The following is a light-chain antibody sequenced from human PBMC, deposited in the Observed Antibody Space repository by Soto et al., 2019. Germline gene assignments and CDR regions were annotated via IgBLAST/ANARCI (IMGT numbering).Light chain of an antibody. J-gene: IGKJ4*01. CDR3: QQRSNWPPLT. CDR1: QSIGTS. CDR2: DVS. Sequence: DIVLTQSPATLSLSPGERATLSCRASQSIGTSLGWYQQKPGQAPRLLIYDVSNRATGIPARFSGSGSGTDFTLTISSLEPEDFAVYYCQQRSNWPPLTFGGGTKVEIK. V-gene: IGKV3-11*01.